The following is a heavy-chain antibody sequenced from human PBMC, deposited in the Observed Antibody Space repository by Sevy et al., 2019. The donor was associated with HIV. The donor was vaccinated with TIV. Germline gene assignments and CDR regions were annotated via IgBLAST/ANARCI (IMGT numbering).Heavy chain of an antibody. V-gene: IGHV3-48*03. CDR2: ISSGGTTI. CDR1: GFTFSSSE. J-gene: IGHJ4*01. Sequence: GGSLRLSCAASGFTFSSSEMNWVRQSPGKGLEWLSYISSGGTTIHYADSVKGRFTISRDNAKNSLYLQINSLGAEDTAVYYCARDGAHSSSYYFDYWGHGTLVTVSS. D-gene: IGHD6-13*01. CDR3: ARDGAHSSSYYFDY.